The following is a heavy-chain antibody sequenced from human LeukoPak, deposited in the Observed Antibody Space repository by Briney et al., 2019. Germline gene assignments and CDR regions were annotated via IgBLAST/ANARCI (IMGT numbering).Heavy chain of an antibody. V-gene: IGHV4-31*03. J-gene: IGHJ2*01. CDR3: ARAILTPSGFVWHFDL. CDR2: TQYSGSA. D-gene: IGHD3-3*01. Sequence: SETLSLTCTVSGGSISSGDYYWSWIRQHPGKGLEWIGYTQYSGSAYYNPSLKSRVTISVDTSKSQVSLKVSSVTAADTAVYYCARAILTPSGFVWHFDLWGRGTLVTVPS. CDR1: GGSISSGDYY.